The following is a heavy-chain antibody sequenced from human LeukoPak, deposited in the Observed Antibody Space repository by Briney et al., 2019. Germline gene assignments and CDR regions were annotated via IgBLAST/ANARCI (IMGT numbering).Heavy chain of an antibody. J-gene: IGHJ4*02. CDR1: GFTFSSYN. V-gene: IGHV3-21*01. CDR2: ISSSSSYI. CDR3: ARTGGHCYCPDY. Sequence: TGGSLRLSCAASGFTFSSYNMNWVRQAPGKGLEWVSSISSSSSYIYYADSVKGRFTISRDNAKNSLYLQMNSLRAEDTAVYYCARTGGHCYCPDYWGQGTLVTVSS. D-gene: IGHD2-21*02.